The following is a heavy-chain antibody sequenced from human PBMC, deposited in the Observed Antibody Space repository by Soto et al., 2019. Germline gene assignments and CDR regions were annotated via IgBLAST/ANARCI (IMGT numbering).Heavy chain of an antibody. Sequence: KQSPTLSLPCAISGDSVSSNSAAWNWIRQSPSRGLEWLGRTYYRSKWYNDYAVSVKSRITINPDTSKNQFSLQLNSVTPEDTAVYYCARDGWSSSWYAGGYYFDYWGQGTLVTVSS. J-gene: IGHJ4*02. D-gene: IGHD6-13*01. CDR2: TYYRSKWYN. CDR1: GDSVSSNSAA. CDR3: ARDGWSSSWYAGGYYFDY. V-gene: IGHV6-1*01.